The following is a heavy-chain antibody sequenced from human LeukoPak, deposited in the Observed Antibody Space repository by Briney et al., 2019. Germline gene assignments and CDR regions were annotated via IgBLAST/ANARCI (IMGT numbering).Heavy chain of an antibody. Sequence: GGSRRLSCAASGLTVSSNYMSWVRQAPGKGLEWVSVIYSGGSTYYADSVRGRFTISRDNSKNTLYLQMNSLRAEDTAVYYCARALPPYDSSAYYFDYWGQGTLVTVSS. CDR1: GLTVSSNY. CDR2: IYSGGST. D-gene: IGHD3-22*01. CDR3: ARALPPYDSSAYYFDY. J-gene: IGHJ4*02. V-gene: IGHV3-66*02.